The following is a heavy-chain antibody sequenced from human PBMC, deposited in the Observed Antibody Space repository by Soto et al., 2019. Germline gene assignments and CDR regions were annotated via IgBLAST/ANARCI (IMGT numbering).Heavy chain of an antibody. D-gene: IGHD3-3*01. CDR2: INHSGST. V-gene: IGHV4-34*01. CDR3: ARVGHERYDFWSGYQEHYYYYYYMDV. CDR1: GGSFSGYY. J-gene: IGHJ6*03. Sequence: SETLSLTCAVYGGSFSGYYWSWIRQPPGKGLEWIGEINHSGSTNYNPSLKSRVTISVDTSKNQFSLKLSSVTAADTAVYYCARVGHERYDFWSGYQEHYYYYYYMDVWGKGTTVTVSS.